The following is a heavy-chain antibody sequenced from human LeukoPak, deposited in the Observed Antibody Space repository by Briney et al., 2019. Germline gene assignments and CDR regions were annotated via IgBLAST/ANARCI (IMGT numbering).Heavy chain of an antibody. Sequence: SETLSLTCNVSGGSISLSYYYWGWIRQPPGKALEWIGSVYYSGTTSYNPSLKSRVTISVDMSKNLFSLRLRSVTAADMAVYYCARGYYYDTPPDYWGQGTLVTVSS. D-gene: IGHD3-22*01. J-gene: IGHJ4*02. CDR3: ARGYYYDTPPDY. CDR1: GGSISLSYYY. CDR2: VYYSGTT. V-gene: IGHV4-39*02.